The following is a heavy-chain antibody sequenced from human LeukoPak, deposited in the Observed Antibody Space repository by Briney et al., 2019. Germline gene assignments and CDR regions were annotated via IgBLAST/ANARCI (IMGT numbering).Heavy chain of an antibody. V-gene: IGHV3-21*01. J-gene: IGHJ6*03. CDR2: ISSSSSYI. Sequence: GGSLRLSCAASGFTFSSYSMNWVRQAPGKGLDGVSSISSSSSYIYYADSVKGRFTISRDNAKNSLYLQMNSLRAEDTAVYYCARNYDILTGYYLYYYSYYMDVWGKGTTVTVSS. D-gene: IGHD3-9*01. CDR3: ARNYDILTGYYLYYYSYYMDV. CDR1: GFTFSSYS.